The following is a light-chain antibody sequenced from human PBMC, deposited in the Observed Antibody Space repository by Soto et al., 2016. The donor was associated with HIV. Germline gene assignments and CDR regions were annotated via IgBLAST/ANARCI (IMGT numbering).Light chain of an antibody. CDR2: LGS. J-gene: IGKJ1*01. CDR1: QSLLHSNGYNY. Sequence: EIVMTQSPLSLPVTPGEPASISCRSSQSLLHSNGYNYLDWYLQKPGQSPQLLIYLGSNRASGVPDRFSGSGSGTDFTLKISRVEAEDVGVYYCTQAKQFPLTFGQGTKVEIK. CDR3: TQAKQFPLT. V-gene: IGKV2-28*01.